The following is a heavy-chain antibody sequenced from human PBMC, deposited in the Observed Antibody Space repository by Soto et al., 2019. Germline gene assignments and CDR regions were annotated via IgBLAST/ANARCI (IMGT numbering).Heavy chain of an antibody. D-gene: IGHD3-10*01. V-gene: IGHV3-30*03. CDR1: GFTFSSYG. J-gene: IGHJ6*03. CDR2: ISYDGSNK. Sequence: GGSLRLSCAASGFTFSSYGMHWVRQAPGKGLEWVAVISYDGSNKYYADSVKGRFTISRDNSKNTLYLQMNSLRAEDTAVYYCASPGSYYYYYMDVWGKGTTVTVSS. CDR3: ASPGSYYYYYMDV.